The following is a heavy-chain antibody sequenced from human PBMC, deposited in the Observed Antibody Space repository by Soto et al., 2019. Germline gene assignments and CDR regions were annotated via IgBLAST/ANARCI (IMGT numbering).Heavy chain of an antibody. CDR2: IIPIFGTA. Sequence: QVQLVHSRAEVKKPGSSVKVSCKASGGTFSSYAISWVRQAPGQGLEWIGGIIPIFGTANYAQKIQGRVTITADESTSTAYMELSSLRSEDTAVYYCARVSRGYGDYVTGYYYGMYVWGQGTTVTVSS. CDR3: ARVSRGYGDYVTGYYYGMYV. D-gene: IGHD4-17*01. J-gene: IGHJ6*02. CDR1: GGTFSSYA. V-gene: IGHV1-69*01.